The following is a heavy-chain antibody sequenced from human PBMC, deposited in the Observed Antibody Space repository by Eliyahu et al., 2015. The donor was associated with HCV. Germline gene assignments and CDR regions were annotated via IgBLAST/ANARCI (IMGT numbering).Heavy chain of an antibody. J-gene: IGHJ6*02. Sequence: DSVKGRFTISRDNAKNSLYLQMNSLRAEDTAVYYCAREVTTQKSPFVDGMDVWGQGTTVTVSS. V-gene: IGHV3-11*01. D-gene: IGHD4-17*01. CDR3: AREVTTQKSPFVDGMDV.